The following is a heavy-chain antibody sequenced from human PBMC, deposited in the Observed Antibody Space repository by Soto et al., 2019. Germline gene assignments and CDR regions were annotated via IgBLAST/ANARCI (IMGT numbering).Heavy chain of an antibody. CDR1: GYTFTSYA. CDR2: INAGNGNT. V-gene: IGHV1-3*01. Sequence: ASVKVSCKASGYTFTSYAMHWVRQAPGQRLEWMGWINAGNGNTKYSQKFQGRVTITRDTSASTAYMELSSLRFEDTAVYYCSRDWSPSPLSYYYYYGMDVWGQGTTVTVSS. D-gene: IGHD3-3*01. J-gene: IGHJ6*02. CDR3: SRDWSPSPLSYYYYYGMDV.